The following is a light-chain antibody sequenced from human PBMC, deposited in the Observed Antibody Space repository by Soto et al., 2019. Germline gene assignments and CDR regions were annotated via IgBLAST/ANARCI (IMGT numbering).Light chain of an antibody. CDR2: SAS. J-gene: IGKJ4*01. CDR3: QQYNTWPLT. CDR1: QSISSN. Sequence: EIVMTQSPATLSVSPGERATLSCRASQSISSNLAWYQQKVGQAPRLLIDSASARATGIPTRFSGSGSGTEFTLNISSLQSEDFAVYYCQQYNTWPLTFGGGTKVGIK. V-gene: IGKV3-15*01.